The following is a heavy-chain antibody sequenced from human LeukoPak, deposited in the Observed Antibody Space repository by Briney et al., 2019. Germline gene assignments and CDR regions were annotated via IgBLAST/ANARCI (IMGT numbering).Heavy chain of an antibody. CDR3: AKPRVDAGTGSGYGHGLDF. J-gene: IGHJ4*02. CDR2: ISPQGIT. CDR1: GFPFSAYS. V-gene: IGHV3-23*01. D-gene: IGHD5-18*01. Sequence: PGGSLRLSCPASGFPFSAYSMTWVRHAQGGGPEWVSSISPQGITYYPDCVRARFTVSRKNSRNTVFLQMARLRADDMAVYYYAKPRVDAGTGSGYGHGLDFWGQGTLVTVSS.